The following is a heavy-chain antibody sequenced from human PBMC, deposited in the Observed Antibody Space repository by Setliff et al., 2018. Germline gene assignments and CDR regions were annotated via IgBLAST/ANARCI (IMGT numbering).Heavy chain of an antibody. CDR1: GGSFNNYP. Sequence: GASVKVSCKASGGSFNNYPISWVRQAPGHGLEWMGGIIPMFRTGKYAQRFQGRVTMTTDTSTRTAYMELRSLRSDDTAVYFCALSSLSICSGGNCPNVFDVWGQGTMVTVSS. V-gene: IGHV1-69*05. CDR2: IIPMFRTG. D-gene: IGHD2-15*01. CDR3: ALSSLSICSGGNCPNVFDV. J-gene: IGHJ3*01.